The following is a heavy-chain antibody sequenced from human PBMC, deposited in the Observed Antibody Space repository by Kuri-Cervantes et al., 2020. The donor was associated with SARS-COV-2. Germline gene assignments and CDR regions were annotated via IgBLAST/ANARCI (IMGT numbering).Heavy chain of an antibody. CDR2: IKSKTDGGTT. CDR1: GFTFSSYA. J-gene: IGHJ3*01. V-gene: IGHV3-15*05. Sequence: LSLTCAASGFTFSSYAMHWVRQAPGKGLEWVGRIKSKTDGGTTDYAAPVKGRFTISRDNSKNSLYLQMNSLRTEDTALYYCAKEEEGWGQGTMVTVSS. CDR3: AKEEEG.